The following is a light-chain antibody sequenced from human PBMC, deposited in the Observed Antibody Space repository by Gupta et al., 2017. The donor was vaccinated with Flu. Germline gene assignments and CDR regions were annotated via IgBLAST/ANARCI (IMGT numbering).Light chain of an antibody. J-gene: IGLJ1*01. Sequence: SALTQPPSASGSPGESVTISCTGTSSDVGGYNYVSWYQQHPGKAPKLMIYDVSKRPSGVPDRFSGSKSGNTASLTVSGLQAEDEDDYYCNSYAGSTHVFGTGTKVTVL. CDR1: SSDVGGYNY. CDR3: NSYAGSTHV. V-gene: IGLV2-8*01. CDR2: DVS.